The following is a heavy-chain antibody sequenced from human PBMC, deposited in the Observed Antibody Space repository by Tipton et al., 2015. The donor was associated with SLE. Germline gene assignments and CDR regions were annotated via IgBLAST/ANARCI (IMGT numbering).Heavy chain of an antibody. CDR2: IYHSEST. CDR3: ATSSTLRLPLWLRSGWDV. CDR1: GYSISNGYY. V-gene: IGHV4-38-2*01. Sequence: TLSLTCAVSGYSISNGYYWGWFRQPPGKGLEWIATIYHSESTFYTPSLKSRVTMSLDTSQNQFSLNLSSVTAADTAVYYCATSSTLRLPLWLRSGWDVWGQGTTVTVSS. J-gene: IGHJ6*02. D-gene: IGHD2-2*01.